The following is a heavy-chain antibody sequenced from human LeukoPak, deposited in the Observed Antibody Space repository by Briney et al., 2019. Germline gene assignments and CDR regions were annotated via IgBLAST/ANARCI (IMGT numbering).Heavy chain of an antibody. D-gene: IGHD6-19*01. CDR2: MNPNSGNT. V-gene: IGHV1-8*01. CDR1: GYTFTSYD. Sequence: ASVKVSCKASGYTFTSYDINWVRQATGQGLEWMGWMNPNSGNTGYAQKFQGRVTMTRDTSTSTVYMELSSLRSEDTAVYYCARAASSGWYDYWGQGTLVTVSS. J-gene: IGHJ4*02. CDR3: ARAASSGWYDY.